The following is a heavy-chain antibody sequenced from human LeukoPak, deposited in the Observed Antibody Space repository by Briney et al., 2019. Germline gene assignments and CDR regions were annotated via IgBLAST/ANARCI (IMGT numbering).Heavy chain of an antibody. J-gene: IGHJ6*02. Sequence: SETLSLTCAVYGGSFSGYYWSWIRQPPGKGLEWIGEINHSGSTNYNPSLKSRVTISVDTSKNQFSLKLSSVTAADTAVYYCARGRRRFPLPYGMDVWGQGTTVTVSS. CDR2: INHSGST. D-gene: IGHD1-14*01. V-gene: IGHV4-34*01. CDR1: GGSFSGYY. CDR3: ARGRRRFPLPYGMDV.